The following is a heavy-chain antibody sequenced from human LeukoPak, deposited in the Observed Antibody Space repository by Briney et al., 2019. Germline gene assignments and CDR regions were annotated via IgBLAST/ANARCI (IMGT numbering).Heavy chain of an antibody. CDR3: ARAVVPAAMHTGGYAFDI. V-gene: IGHV4-4*07. D-gene: IGHD2-2*01. Sequence: SETLSLTCTVSDGSISSYYWSWIRQPAGKGLEWIGRIYTSGSTNYNPSLKSRVTMSVDTSKNQFSLKLSSVTAADTAVYYCARAVVPAAMHTGGYAFDIWGQGTMVTVSS. J-gene: IGHJ3*02. CDR1: DGSISSYY. CDR2: IYTSGST.